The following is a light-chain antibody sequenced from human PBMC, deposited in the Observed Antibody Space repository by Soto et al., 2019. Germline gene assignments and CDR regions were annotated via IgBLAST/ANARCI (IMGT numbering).Light chain of an antibody. Sequence: EIVFTQSPATLSFSPGERATLSCRASQSVSTYLAWYQQKPGQAPRLLIYDASNRATGIPARFSGSGSGTDSTLTISSLEPEDFALYYCQQRSTWLTFGG. CDR2: DAS. V-gene: IGKV3-11*01. J-gene: IGKJ4*01. CDR1: QSVSTY. CDR3: QQRSTWLT.